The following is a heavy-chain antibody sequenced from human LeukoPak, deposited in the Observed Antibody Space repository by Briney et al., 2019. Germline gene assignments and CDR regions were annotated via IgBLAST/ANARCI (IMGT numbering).Heavy chain of an antibody. Sequence: SGTLSLTCTVSGGSISSSSYYWGWIRQPPGKGLEWIGSIYYSGSTYYNPSLKSRVTISVDTSKNQFSLKLSSVTAADTAVYYCARGGVTIFGVVNNWFDPWGQGTLVTVSS. CDR3: ARGGVTIFGVVNNWFDP. CDR2: IYYSGST. J-gene: IGHJ5*02. D-gene: IGHD3-3*01. V-gene: IGHV4-39*07. CDR1: GGSISSSSYY.